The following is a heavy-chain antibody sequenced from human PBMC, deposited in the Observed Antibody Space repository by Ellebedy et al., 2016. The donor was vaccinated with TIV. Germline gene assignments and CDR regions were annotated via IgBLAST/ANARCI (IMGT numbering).Heavy chain of an antibody. CDR3: ARDEVEEALTPNSCIY. J-gene: IGHJ4*02. Sequence: ASVKVSCKASGYTFTSYAMHWVRRAPGQRLEWMGWINAGNGNTKYSQKFQGRVTITRDTSASTAYMELSSLRSEDTAVYYCARDEVEEALTPNSCIYWGQGTLVTVSS. CDR2: INAGNGNT. CDR1: GYTFTSYA. V-gene: IGHV1-3*01. D-gene: IGHD4/OR15-4a*01.